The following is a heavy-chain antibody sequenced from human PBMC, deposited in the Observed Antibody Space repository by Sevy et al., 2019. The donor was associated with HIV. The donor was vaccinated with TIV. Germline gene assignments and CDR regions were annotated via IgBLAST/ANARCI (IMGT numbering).Heavy chain of an antibody. D-gene: IGHD2-15*01. J-gene: IGHJ6*02. CDR1: GYSFTSYW. CDR3: ARHGIVVVVAANPLMDYGMDV. CDR2: IYPGDCDT. V-gene: IGHV5-51*01. Sequence: GESLKISCKGSGYSFTSYWIGWVRQMPGKGLEWMGIIYPGDCDTRYSPSFQGQVTISADQSISTAYLQWSSLKASDTAMYYCARHGIVVVVAANPLMDYGMDVWGQGTTVTVSS.